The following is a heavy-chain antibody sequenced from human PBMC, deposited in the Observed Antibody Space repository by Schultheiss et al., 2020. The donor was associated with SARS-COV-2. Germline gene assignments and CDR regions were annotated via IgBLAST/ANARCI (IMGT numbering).Heavy chain of an antibody. D-gene: IGHD3-22*01. CDR1: GGSISSYY. Sequence: SETLSLTCTVSGGSISSYYWSWIRQPAGKGLEWIGRIYTSGSTNYTPSLKSRVTMSVDTSKNQFSLKMSSVTAADTAVYYCARHSPGGGYAYFDYWGQGTLVTVSS. V-gene: IGHV4-4*07. CDR2: IYTSGST. J-gene: IGHJ4*02. CDR3: ARHSPGGGYAYFDY.